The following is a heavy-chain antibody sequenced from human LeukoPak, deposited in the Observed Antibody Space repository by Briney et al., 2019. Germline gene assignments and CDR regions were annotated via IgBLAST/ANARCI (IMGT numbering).Heavy chain of an antibody. D-gene: IGHD4-11*01. V-gene: IGHV1-46*01. J-gene: IGHJ4*02. Sequence: ASVKVSCKASGYTFTNYYVHWVRPAAGQGLEWMGIINPSGGSASYAQNFKGRVTMTRDTSTSTVYMELSSLRSEDTAVYYCARGLGVLIDYWGQGTLVTVSS. CDR2: INPSGGSA. CDR1: GYTFTNYY. CDR3: ARGLGVLIDY.